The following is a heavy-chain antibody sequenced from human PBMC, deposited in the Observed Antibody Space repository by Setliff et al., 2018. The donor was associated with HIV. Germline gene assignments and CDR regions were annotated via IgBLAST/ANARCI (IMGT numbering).Heavy chain of an antibody. V-gene: IGHV3-23*01. Sequence: GGSLRLSCAASGFAFSSQAMSWVRQAPGKGLDWVSAISESGYSADSVKGRFTISRDNSKNMLYLQLNNLTTEGTAVYYCVNRAWLESWGQGTLVTVSS. CDR2: ISESG. CDR3: VNRAWLES. J-gene: IGHJ4*02. CDR1: GFAFSSQA.